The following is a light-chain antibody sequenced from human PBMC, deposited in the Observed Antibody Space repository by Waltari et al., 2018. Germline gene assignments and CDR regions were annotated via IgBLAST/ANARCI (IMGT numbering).Light chain of an antibody. J-gene: IGLJ2*01. Sequence: QSALTQPASVSGSPGQSITIPCSGTSNDIGSYNYISWYQQHPGRAPKLMIYDVSDRPAGCSDRFSGSKSGNTASLSISGLQAEDEADYYCSSYTSSGTLVFGGGTKLTVL. CDR1: SNDIGSYNY. CDR3: SSYTSSGTLV. V-gene: IGLV2-14*03. CDR2: DVS.